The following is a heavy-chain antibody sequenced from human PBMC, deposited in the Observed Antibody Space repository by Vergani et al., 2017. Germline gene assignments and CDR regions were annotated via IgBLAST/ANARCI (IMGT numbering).Heavy chain of an antibody. D-gene: IGHD2-2*01. J-gene: IGHJ3*02. V-gene: IGHV3-30*01. Sequence: QLVESGGGWVQPGGSLRLSCVVSGFDFSSYIMNWVRQAPGKGLEWVSFVSTGTKSQSYAESVKGRFTISRDNSKNTLYLQMNSLRAEDTAVYYCARPQIVVVPAAYDAFDIWGQGTMVTVSS. CDR1: GFDFSSYI. CDR3: ARPQIVVVPAAYDAFDI. CDR2: VSTGTKSQ.